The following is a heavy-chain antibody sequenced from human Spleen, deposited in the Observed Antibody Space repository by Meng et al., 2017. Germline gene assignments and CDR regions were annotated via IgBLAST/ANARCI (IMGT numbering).Heavy chain of an antibody. J-gene: IGHJ3*02. Sequence: GESLKISCVASGFTFSIYGMSWVRQAPGKGLEWVSSIGTSSSYVHYADSVKGRFTISRDNAKNSLYLQMDSLRAEDTAVYYCARGGSWLSDAFDIWGQGTMVTVSS. CDR1: GFTFSIYG. CDR3: ARGGSWLSDAFDI. CDR2: IGTSSSYV. D-gene: IGHD6-13*01. V-gene: IGHV3-21*01.